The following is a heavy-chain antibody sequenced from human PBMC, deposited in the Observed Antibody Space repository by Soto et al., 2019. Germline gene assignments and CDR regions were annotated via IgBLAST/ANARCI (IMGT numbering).Heavy chain of an antibody. CDR1: VYSFSSYW. D-gene: IGHD6-13*01. V-gene: IGHV5-10-1*01. J-gene: IGHJ4*02. CDR3: ARPRAPYTISWYMDY. Sequence: PWENRKISCPGSVYSFSSYWISWVRQMPVKGREWMWRMYPSDSYTNYSPSFQGHVTISADKSIRTAYLQWISLKDSDTAIDYRARPRAPYTISWYMDYWCQGTLVTVSS. CDR2: MYPSDSYT.